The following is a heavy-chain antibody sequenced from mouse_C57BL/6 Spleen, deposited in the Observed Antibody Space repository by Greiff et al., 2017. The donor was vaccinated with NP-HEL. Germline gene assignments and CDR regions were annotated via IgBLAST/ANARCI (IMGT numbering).Heavy chain of an antibody. CDR2: IYPGDGDT. Sequence: VQLQQSGPELVKPGASVKISCKASGYAFGSSWMNWVKQRPGKGLEWIGRIYPGDGDTNYNGKFKGKATLTADKSSSTAYMQLSSLTSEDSAVYFCYGGYFDYWGQGTTLTVSS. CDR3: YGGYFDY. CDR1: GYAFGSSW. V-gene: IGHV1-82*01. J-gene: IGHJ2*01. D-gene: IGHD1-1*02.